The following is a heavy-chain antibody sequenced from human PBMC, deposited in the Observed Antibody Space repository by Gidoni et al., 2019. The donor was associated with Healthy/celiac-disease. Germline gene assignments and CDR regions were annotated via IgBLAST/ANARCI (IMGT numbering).Heavy chain of an antibody. CDR1: GYSFTSYW. CDR2: IYPGDSDT. D-gene: IGHD6-13*01. V-gene: IGHV5-51*03. CDR3: ARREVIAAVSFDI. J-gene: IGHJ3*02. Sequence: EVQLVQSGAEVNKPGESLKISCKGSGYSFTSYWIGWVRQMPGKGLEWMGIIYPGDSDTTYSPSFQGQVTISADKSISTAYLQWSSLKASDTAMYYCARREVIAAVSFDIWGQGTMVTVSS.